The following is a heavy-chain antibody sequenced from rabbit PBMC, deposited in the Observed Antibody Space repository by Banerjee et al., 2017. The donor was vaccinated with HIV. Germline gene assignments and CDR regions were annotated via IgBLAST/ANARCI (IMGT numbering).Heavy chain of an antibody. Sequence: QSLEESGGGLVQPEGSLTLTCTASGFDLNNYYYMCWVRQAPGKGLEWISCIAGSSSAFTYSATWATGRFTISKTSSTTVTLQMTSLTVADTATYFCARDTGTSFSSYGMDLWGQGTLVTVS. CDR2: IAGSSSAFT. D-gene: IGHD7-1*01. V-gene: IGHV1S40*01. CDR3: ARDTGTSFSSYGMDL. J-gene: IGHJ6*01. CDR1: GFDLNNYYY.